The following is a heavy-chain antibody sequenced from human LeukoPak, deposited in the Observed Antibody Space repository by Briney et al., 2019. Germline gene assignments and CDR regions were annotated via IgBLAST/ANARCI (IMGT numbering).Heavy chain of an antibody. CDR3: ARDRGEDDSSGKGWFDP. D-gene: IGHD3-22*01. CDR2: INPSGGST. CDR1: GYTFTSYY. V-gene: IGHV1-46*01. J-gene: IGHJ5*02. Sequence: ASVKVSFKASGYTFTSYYMHWVRQAPGQGLEWMGIINPSGGSTSYAQKFQGRVTMTRDTSTSTVYMELSSLRSEDTAVYYCARDRGEDDSSGKGWFDPWGQGTLVTVSS.